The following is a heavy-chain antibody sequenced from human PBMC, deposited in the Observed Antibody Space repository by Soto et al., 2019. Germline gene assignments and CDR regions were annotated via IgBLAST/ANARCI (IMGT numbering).Heavy chain of an antibody. CDR2: IIPIFGTA. CDR1: GGTFSSYA. D-gene: IGHD2-15*01. Sequence: QVQLVQSGAEVKKPGSSVKVSCKASGGTFSSYAISWVRQAPGQGLEWMGGIIPIFGTANYAQKFQVRVTITADESTSTAYMELSSLRSEDTAMYYCARGVGIVVVVAATNACDIWGQGTMVTVSS. CDR3: ARGVGIVVVVAATNACDI. V-gene: IGHV1-69*01. J-gene: IGHJ3*02.